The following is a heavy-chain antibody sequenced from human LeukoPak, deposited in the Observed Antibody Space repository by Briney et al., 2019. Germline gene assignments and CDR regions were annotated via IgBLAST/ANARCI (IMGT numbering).Heavy chain of an antibody. CDR2: IIPILGTT. CDR1: GGTFSSYA. CDR3: ARGGTQYCSGGSCYGYYYYYYMDV. D-gene: IGHD2-15*01. Sequence: SVEVSCKASGGTFSSYAFSWVRQAPGQGLQWMGGIIPILGTTNYAQQFQGRVTMTTDESTSTAFMELSSLRSEDTAVYYCARGGTQYCSGGSCYGYYYYYYMDVWGKGTTVTVSS. V-gene: IGHV1-69*05. J-gene: IGHJ6*03.